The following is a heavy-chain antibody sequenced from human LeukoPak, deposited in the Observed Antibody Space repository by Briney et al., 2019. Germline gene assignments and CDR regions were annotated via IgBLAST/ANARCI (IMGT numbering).Heavy chain of an antibody. CDR3: ARGGSNSIWYYYMDV. V-gene: IGHV3-30-3*01. Sequence: GGSLRLSCAASGFTFSTYAIHWVRQAPGKGLEWVAVISYDGNNKYYADSVEGRFTISRDNSKNTLYLQMNSLRAEDTALYYCARGGSNSIWYYYMDVWGDGATVTVSS. J-gene: IGHJ6*03. CDR2: ISYDGNNK. CDR1: GFTFSTYA. D-gene: IGHD6-13*01.